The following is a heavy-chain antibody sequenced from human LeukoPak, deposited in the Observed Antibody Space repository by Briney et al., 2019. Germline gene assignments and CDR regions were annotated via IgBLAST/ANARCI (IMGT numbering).Heavy chain of an antibody. D-gene: IGHD3/OR15-3a*01. CDR2: VRSDGYNK. CDR1: GFTFSSYG. CDR3: ARDRGTSYYYYGMDV. V-gene: IGHV3-30*02. Sequence: PGGSLRLSCAASGFTFSSYGMHWVRQAPGKGLEWVAFVRSDGYNKYYADSVKGRFTISRDNAKNSLYLQMNSLRAEDTALYYCARDRGTSYYYYGMDVWGQGTTVTVSS. J-gene: IGHJ6*02.